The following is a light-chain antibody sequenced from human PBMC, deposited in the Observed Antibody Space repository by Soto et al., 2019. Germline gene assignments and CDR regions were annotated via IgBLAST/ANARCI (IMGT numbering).Light chain of an antibody. J-gene: IGKJ1*01. CDR3: QQYYGTLWT. CDR2: WAS. Sequence: DIVMTQSPDSLAVSLGERASINCKSSQSVLHSSNNKNYLAWYQQKPGQPPKLLIYWASTRASGVPDRFSGSGSGTDFTLTISSLQAEDGGVYFCQQYYGTLWTFGQGTKVEIK. CDR1: QSVLHSSNNKNY. V-gene: IGKV4-1*01.